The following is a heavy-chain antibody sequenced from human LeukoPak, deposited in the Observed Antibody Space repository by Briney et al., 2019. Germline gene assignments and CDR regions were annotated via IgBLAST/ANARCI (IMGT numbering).Heavy chain of an antibody. Sequence: TSETLSLTCTVSGGSISSSSYYWGWIRQPPGKGREWIVSSYYSGSTYYNPSLKSRVTISVDTSKNQFSLKLSSVTAADTAVYYCARDAHLGYCSGGSCYGAFDIWGQGTMVTVSS. V-gene: IGHV4-39*07. J-gene: IGHJ3*02. CDR3: ARDAHLGYCSGGSCYGAFDI. CDR2: SYYSGST. D-gene: IGHD2-15*01. CDR1: GGSISSSSYY.